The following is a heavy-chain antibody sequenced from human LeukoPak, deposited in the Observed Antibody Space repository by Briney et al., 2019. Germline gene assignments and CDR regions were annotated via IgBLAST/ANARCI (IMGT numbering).Heavy chain of an antibody. V-gene: IGHV4-61*02. Sequence: SETLSLTCTVSGGSISSGSYYWSWIRQPAGKGLEWIGRIYTSGSTNYNPSLKSRVTISVDTSKNQFSLKLSSVTAADTAVYYCAREGIVGATEYFQHWGQGTLVTVSS. J-gene: IGHJ1*01. D-gene: IGHD1-26*01. CDR3: AREGIVGATEYFQH. CDR2: IYTSGST. CDR1: GGSISSGSYY.